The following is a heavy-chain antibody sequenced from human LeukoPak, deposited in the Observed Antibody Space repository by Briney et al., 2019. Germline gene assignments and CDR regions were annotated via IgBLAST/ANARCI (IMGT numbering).Heavy chain of an antibody. Sequence: GRPLRLSCAASGFTFSSYGMHWVRQAPGKGLEWVAVISYDGSNKYYADSVKGRFTISRDNSKNTLYLQMNSLRAEDTAVYYCARRAGAYSHPYDYWGQGTLVTVSS. V-gene: IGHV3-30*03. CDR3: ARRAGAYSHPYDY. J-gene: IGHJ4*02. CDR2: ISYDGSNK. D-gene: IGHD4/OR15-4a*01. CDR1: GFTFSSYG.